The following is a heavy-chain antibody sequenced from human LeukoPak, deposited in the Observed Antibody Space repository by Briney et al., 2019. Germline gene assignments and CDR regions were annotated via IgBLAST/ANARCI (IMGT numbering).Heavy chain of an antibody. CDR1: GFTFDDYA. D-gene: IGHD7-27*01. V-gene: IGHV3-9*03. CDR3: AKGSLGAFDI. Sequence: GGSLRLSCAASGFTFDDYAMHWVRQAPGKGLEWVSGISWNSGSIGYADSVKGRFTISRDNAKNSLYLQMNSLRAEDMALYYCAKGSLGAFDIWGQGTMVTVSS. CDR2: ISWNSGSI. J-gene: IGHJ3*02.